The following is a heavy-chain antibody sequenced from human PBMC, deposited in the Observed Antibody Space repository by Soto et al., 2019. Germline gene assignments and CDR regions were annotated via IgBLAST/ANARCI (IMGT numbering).Heavy chain of an antibody. J-gene: IGHJ4*02. Sequence: PGGSLRLSCAASGFTFISYAMSWVRQAPGKGLEWVSAISGSGGSTYYADSVKGRFTISRDNSKNTLYLQMNSLRAEDTAVYYCAKVYRYCSGGSCYEYYFDYWGQGTLVTVSS. CDR2: ISGSGGST. CDR3: AKVYRYCSGGSCYEYYFDY. D-gene: IGHD2-15*01. V-gene: IGHV3-23*01. CDR1: GFTFISYA.